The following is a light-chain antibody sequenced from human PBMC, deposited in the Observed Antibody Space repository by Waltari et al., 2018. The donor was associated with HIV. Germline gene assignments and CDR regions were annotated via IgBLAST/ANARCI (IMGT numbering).Light chain of an antibody. V-gene: IGLV3-21*01. Sequence: YVMTQPSSLSVAPGETATISCGANNIGSQSVHLYQQRPGQAPVLVISDDSDRPSEIPERFAGSNSGNTATLTISGVEAGDEADYYCQVWDSTSDHPAFGGGTKLTVL. CDR1: NIGSQS. J-gene: IGLJ3*02. CDR2: DDS. CDR3: QVWDSTSDHPA.